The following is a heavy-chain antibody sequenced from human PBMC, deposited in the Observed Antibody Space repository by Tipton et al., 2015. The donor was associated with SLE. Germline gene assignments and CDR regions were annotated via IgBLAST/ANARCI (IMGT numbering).Heavy chain of an antibody. Sequence: SLRLSCAASGFTFSDYYMSWIRQAPGKGLEWVSYISSSSSYTNYADSVKGRFTISRDNAKNSLYLQMNSLRAEDTAVYYCARDRYDFWSGPYYYYYGMDVWGQGTTVTVSS. J-gene: IGHJ6*02. D-gene: IGHD3-3*01. CDR3: ARDRYDFWSGPYYYYYGMDV. CDR2: ISSSSSYT. CDR1: GFTFSDYY. V-gene: IGHV3-11*05.